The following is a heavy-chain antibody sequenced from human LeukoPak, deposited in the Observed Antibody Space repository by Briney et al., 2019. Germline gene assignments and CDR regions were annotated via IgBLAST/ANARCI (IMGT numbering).Heavy chain of an antibody. J-gene: IGHJ4*02. V-gene: IGHV1-18*01. Sequence: ASVKVSCKASGYTFTSYGISWVRQAPGQGLEWMGWISAYNGNTNYAQKLQGRVTMTTDTTTSTAYTELRSLRSDDTAVYYGTRATGGYYFDYWGQGTLVTVSS. CDR1: GYTFTSYG. D-gene: IGHD1-1*01. CDR3: TRATGGYYFDY. CDR2: ISAYNGNT.